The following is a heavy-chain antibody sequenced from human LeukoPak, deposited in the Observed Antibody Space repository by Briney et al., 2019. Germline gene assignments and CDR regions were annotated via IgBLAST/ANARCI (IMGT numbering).Heavy chain of an antibody. J-gene: IGHJ5*02. CDR2: IYHSGST. D-gene: IGHD3-10*01. CDR1: GGSISSGGYY. Sequence: SETLSLTCTVSGGSISSGGYYWSWIRQPPGKGLEWIGYIYHSGSTYYNPSLKSRVTISVDRSKNQFSLKLSSVTAADTAVYFCVRDFLIMNNWIDPWGQGTLVTVSS. V-gene: IGHV4-30-2*01. CDR3: VRDFLIMNNWIDP.